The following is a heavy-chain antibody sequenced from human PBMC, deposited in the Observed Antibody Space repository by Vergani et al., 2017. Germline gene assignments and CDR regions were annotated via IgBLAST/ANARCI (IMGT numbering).Heavy chain of an antibody. CDR2: IHPADSDT. J-gene: IGHJ4*02. V-gene: IGHV5-51*01. D-gene: IGHD3-22*01. CDR1: RYIFTNYW. Sequence: EVQLVQSGAEVKKPGESLKISCQISRYIFTNYWIGWVRQMPGKGLEWMGIIHPADSDTRYSPSFQGQVTISVAKSISTAYLQRSSLRASDSAMYYCARLYGRDSSGSKYFDYWGQGTLVTVSS. CDR3: ARLYGRDSSGSKYFDY.